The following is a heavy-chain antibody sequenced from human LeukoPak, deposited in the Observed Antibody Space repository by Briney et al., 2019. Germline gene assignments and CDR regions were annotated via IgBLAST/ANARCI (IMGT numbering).Heavy chain of an antibody. CDR2: IIPIFGTA. CDR3: ARGHPGLLRSLEWSQNWFDP. J-gene: IGHJ5*02. Sequence: ASVKVSCKASGGTFSSYAISWVRQAPGQGLEWIGGIIPIFGTANYAQKFQGRVTITADESTSTAYMELSSLRSEDTAVYYCARGHPGLLRSLEWSQNWFDPWGQGTLVTVSS. CDR1: GGTFSSYA. D-gene: IGHD3-3*01. V-gene: IGHV1-69*13.